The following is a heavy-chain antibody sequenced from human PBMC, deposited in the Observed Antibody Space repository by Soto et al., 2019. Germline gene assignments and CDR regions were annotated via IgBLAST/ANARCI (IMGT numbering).Heavy chain of an antibody. CDR3: ARGRYYAN. J-gene: IGHJ4*02. CDR1: GGSFSGYY. V-gene: IGHV4-34*01. CDR2: INHSGIT. Sequence: QVQLQQWGAGLLKPSETLSRTCAVYGGSFSGYYWSWIRQPPGKGLEWIGEINHSGITNYNPSLKSQVTISVDTSKNQFSLKLSAVTAADTAVYYCARGRYYANWGQGTLVTVSS.